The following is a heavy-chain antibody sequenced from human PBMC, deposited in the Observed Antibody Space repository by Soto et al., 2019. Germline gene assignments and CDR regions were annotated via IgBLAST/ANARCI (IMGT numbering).Heavy chain of an antibody. V-gene: IGHV3-7*03. CDR3: ARDNVPMVYAGEYYYYGMEV. CDR2: IKQDGRKK. Sequence: PGGSLRLSCGASGFTFSDSWMSWVRQAPGKGLQWVANIKQDGRKKYYEDSVKGRFTISRDNAKNSLYLQMNRLRVEDTAIYYCARDNVPMVYAGEYYYYGMEVWGQGTTVTVSS. J-gene: IGHJ6*02. CDR1: GFTFSDSW. D-gene: IGHD2-8*01.